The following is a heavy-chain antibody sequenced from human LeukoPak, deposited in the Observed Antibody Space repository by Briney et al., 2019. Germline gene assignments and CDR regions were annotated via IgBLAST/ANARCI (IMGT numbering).Heavy chain of an antibody. CDR2: INPSGGST. Sequence: ASVKVSCKASGYTFTSYYMHWVRQAPGQGLEWMGIINPSGGSTSYAQKFQGRVTMTRDTSTSTVYMELSSLRSEDTAVYYCARDGAATYDSSGYTDFAEYFQHWGQGTLVTVSS. D-gene: IGHD3-22*01. CDR3: ARDGAATYDSSGYTDFAEYFQH. CDR1: GYTFTSYY. V-gene: IGHV1-46*01. J-gene: IGHJ1*01.